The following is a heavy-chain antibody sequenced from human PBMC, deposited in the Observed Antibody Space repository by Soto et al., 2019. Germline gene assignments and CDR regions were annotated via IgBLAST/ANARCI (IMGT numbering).Heavy chain of an antibody. D-gene: IGHD2-2*01. V-gene: IGHV4-61*01. CDR2: IYYSGST. CDR1: GGSVSSGSYY. J-gene: IGHJ4*02. Sequence: QVQLQESGPGLVKPSETLSLTCTVSGGSVSSGSYYWSWIRQPPGKGLEWIGYIYYSGSTNYNPSLKSRVTISVDTSKNQFSLKLSSVTAADTAVYYCARARRCISTSCHVDYWGQGTLVTVSS. CDR3: ARARRCISTSCHVDY.